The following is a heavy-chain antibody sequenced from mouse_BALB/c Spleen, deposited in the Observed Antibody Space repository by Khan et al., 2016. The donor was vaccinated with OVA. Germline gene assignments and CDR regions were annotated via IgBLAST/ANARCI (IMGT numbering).Heavy chain of an antibody. V-gene: IGHV1-62-2*01. Sequence: QVQLQQSGAELVKPGASVKLSCKASGYTFTEYIIHWLKQRSGQGLEWIGWFYPGGTTIKYNEKFKDKATLTADKSSSTVYMELSRLTSEDSAVYCCARHEDYGNWLDYWGQGTTLTVSS. J-gene: IGHJ2*01. CDR3: ARHEDYGNWLDY. CDR1: GYTFTEYI. D-gene: IGHD2-1*01. CDR2: FYPGGTTI.